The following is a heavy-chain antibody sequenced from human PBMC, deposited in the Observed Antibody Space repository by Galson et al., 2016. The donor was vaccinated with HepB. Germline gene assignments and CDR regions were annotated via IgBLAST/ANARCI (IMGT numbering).Heavy chain of an antibody. CDR1: GYTLSELS. V-gene: IGHV1-24*01. Sequence: SVKVSCKVSGYTLSELSMHGVRQAPGKGLEWMGRSDPEDGETIYAQNFQGRVTMTEDTSTDSAYMELSSLGSEDTAMYYCAIEYSSGWDLDHWGQGTLVTVSS. D-gene: IGHD6-19*01. J-gene: IGHJ4*02. CDR3: AIEYSSGWDLDH. CDR2: SDPEDGET.